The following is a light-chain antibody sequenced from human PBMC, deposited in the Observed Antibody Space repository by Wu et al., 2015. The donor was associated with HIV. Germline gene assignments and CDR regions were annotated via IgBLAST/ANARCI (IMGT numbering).Light chain of an antibody. CDR2: VAS. CDR3: QQSYSTPP. CDR1: QSISSY. Sequence: DIQMTQSPSSLSASVGDRVTITCRASQSISSYLNWYQQKPGRAPDLLIYVASSLQSGVPSRFSGSGSGTDFTLTINSLQPEDFTTYYCQQSYSTPPFGQGTSWRSN. V-gene: IGKV1-39*01. J-gene: IGKJ2*01.